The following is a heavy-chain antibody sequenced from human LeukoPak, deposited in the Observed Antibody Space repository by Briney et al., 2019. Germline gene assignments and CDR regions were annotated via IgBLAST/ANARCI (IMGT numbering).Heavy chain of an antibody. CDR2: ISSSGSTI. D-gene: IGHD6-13*01. CDR3: AKGYSSSWYLNYYYYYMDV. J-gene: IGHJ6*03. Sequence: GGSLRLSCAASGFTFSSYEMNWVRQAPGKGLEWVSYISSSGSTIYYADSVKGRFTISRDNAKNSLYLQMNSLRAEDTAVYYCAKGYSSSWYLNYYYYYMDVWGKGTTVTVSS. V-gene: IGHV3-48*03. CDR1: GFTFSSYE.